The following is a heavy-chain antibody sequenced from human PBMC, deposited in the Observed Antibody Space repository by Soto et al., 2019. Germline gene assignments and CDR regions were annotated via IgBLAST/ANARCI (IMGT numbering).Heavy chain of an antibody. D-gene: IGHD1-1*01. CDR3: ARDRSWKSLYYYSGMEV. CDR2: INTNTGNP. J-gene: IGHJ6*02. Sequence: ASVKVSCKASGYTFTSYAMNWARQAPGQGLEWMGWINTNTGNPTYAQGFTGRFVFSLDTSVSTAYLQICSLKAEDTAVYYCARDRSWKSLYYYSGMEVWGQGTTVTVSS. V-gene: IGHV7-4-1*01. CDR1: GYTFTSYA.